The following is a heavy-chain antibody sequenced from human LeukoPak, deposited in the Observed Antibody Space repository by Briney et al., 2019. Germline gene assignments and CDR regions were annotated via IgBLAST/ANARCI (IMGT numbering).Heavy chain of an antibody. CDR3: ARIAVAGIGY. D-gene: IGHD6-19*01. CDR2: IYYSGST. CDR1: GGSISSSSYY. V-gene: IGHV4-39*01. J-gene: IGHJ4*02. Sequence: PSETLSLTCTVSGGSISSSSYYWGWIRQPPGKGREWIGSIYYSGSTYYNPSLKSRVTISVDTSKNQFSLKLSSVTAADTAVYYCARIAVAGIGYWGQGTLVTVSS.